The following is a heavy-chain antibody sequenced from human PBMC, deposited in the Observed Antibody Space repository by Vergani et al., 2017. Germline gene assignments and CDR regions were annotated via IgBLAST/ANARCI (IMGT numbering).Heavy chain of an antibody. D-gene: IGHD2-2*01. CDR1: GGTFSSYA. J-gene: IGHJ6*03. CDR2: IIPIFGTA. Sequence: QVQLVQSGAEVKKPGSSVKVSCKASGGTFSSYAISWVRQAPGQGLEWMGGIIPIFGTANYAQKFQGRVTITADESTSTAYMELSSLRSEDTAVYYCAIEDPHIVVVPAALYYYYYYMDVWGKGTTVTVSS. CDR3: AIEDPHIVVVPAALYYYYYYMDV. V-gene: IGHV1-69*01.